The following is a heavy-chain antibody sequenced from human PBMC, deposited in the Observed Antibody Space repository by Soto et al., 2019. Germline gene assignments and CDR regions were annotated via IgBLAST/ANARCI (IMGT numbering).Heavy chain of an antibody. CDR1: GYSFTSYW. D-gene: IGHD6-19*01. V-gene: IGHV5-10-1*01. CDR2: IDPSDSYT. CDR3: SCSSGWVGGFDY. J-gene: IGHJ4*02. Sequence: ESLKISCKGSGYSFTSYWISWVRQMPGKGLEWMGRIDPSDSYTNYSPSFQGHVTISADKSISTAYLQWSSLKASDTAMYYCSCSSGWVGGFDYWGQGTLVTVSS.